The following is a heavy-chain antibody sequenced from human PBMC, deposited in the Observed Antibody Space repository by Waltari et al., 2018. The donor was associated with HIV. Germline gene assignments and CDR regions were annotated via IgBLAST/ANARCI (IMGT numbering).Heavy chain of an antibody. J-gene: IGHJ6*02. CDR2: IYYSGST. CDR1: GGSISSYY. CDR3: ARDADIAPAGAYYYYGMDV. Sequence: QVQLQESGPGLVKPSETLSLTCTVSGGSISSYYWSWIRQPPGQGLEWIGYIYYSGSTNYNPSLKSRVTISVDTSKNQFSLKLSSVTAADTAVYYCARDADIAPAGAYYYYGMDVWGQGTLVTVSS. D-gene: IGHD5-12*01. V-gene: IGHV4-59*01.